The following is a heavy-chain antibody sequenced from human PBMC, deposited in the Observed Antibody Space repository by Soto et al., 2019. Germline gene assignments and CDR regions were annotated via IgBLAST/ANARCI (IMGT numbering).Heavy chain of an antibody. J-gene: IGHJ4*02. V-gene: IGHV3-15*01. D-gene: IGHD6-19*01. Sequence: PGGSPRLSCSASGFTFNNAWMSWVRQAPGKGPEWVGHIRGKTDGGTTDCAAPVKGRFTISRDDSKDTLYLQMNSLKTEDTAVYYCTTITFSSGWYLDRWGQGTLVTVSS. CDR2: IRGKTDGGTT. CDR3: TTITFSSGWYLDR. CDR1: GFTFNNAW.